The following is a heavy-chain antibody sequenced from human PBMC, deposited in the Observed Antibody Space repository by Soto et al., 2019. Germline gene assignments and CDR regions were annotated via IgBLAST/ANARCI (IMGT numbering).Heavy chain of an antibody. CDR1: GGDLTNSG. D-gene: IGHD2-15*01. CDR2: IFPLVAMV. J-gene: IGHJ4*02. CDR3: EKEDGAALKS. V-gene: IGHV1-69*12. Sequence: QVHLVQSGAEMKKPGSSVKVSCKVSGGDLTNSGISWVRQAPGQGLEWMGGIFPLVAMVDYSRKFQGRVTITADESTNTAVMDLGSLRSEDTALYYCEKEDGAALKSGGQGTLVIVSS.